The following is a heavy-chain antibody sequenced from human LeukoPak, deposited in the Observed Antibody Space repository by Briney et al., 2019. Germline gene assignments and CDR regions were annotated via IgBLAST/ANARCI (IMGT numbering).Heavy chain of an antibody. V-gene: IGHV3-48*03. CDR1: GFTFSSYE. Sequence: PRGSPCLSRAASGFTFSSYEMNWVCQAPGKGLEWVSYISSGTSSIFYADSAKGRFTISRDNAKNSLYLQMNSLRVEDTAVYYCARGGIAGRFAYWGQRNPCTVSS. CDR2: ISSGTSSI. CDR3: ARGGIAGRFAY. J-gene: IGHJ4*02. D-gene: IGHD6-6*01.